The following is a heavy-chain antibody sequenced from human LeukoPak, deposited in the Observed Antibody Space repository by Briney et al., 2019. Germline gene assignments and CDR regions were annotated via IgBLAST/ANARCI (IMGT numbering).Heavy chain of an antibody. CDR3: ARGSTYSAIDY. Sequence: GGSLRLSCAASGFTFSSYWMHWVRQAPGKGLVWVSRINSGGSSTSYADSVKGRFTISRDNAKNTLYLQMNSLRAEDTAVYYCARGSTYSAIDYWGQGTLVTVSS. J-gene: IGHJ4*02. CDR2: INSGGSST. CDR1: GFTFSSYW. D-gene: IGHD1-26*01. V-gene: IGHV3-74*01.